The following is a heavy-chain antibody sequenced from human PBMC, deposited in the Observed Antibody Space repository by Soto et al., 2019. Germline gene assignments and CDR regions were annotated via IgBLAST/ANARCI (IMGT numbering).Heavy chain of an antibody. Sequence: GGSLRLSCAASGFTFSNYGMRWLRLAAGKGLEWVAVISYDANNKYYADSLKGRFTISRDNSKNTLYLQMNSLILEDTAVYFCAKEDTSMVSWGIDYWGQGTPVTVSS. D-gene: IGHD5-18*01. CDR3: AKEDTSMVSWGIDY. CDR2: ISYDANNK. CDR1: GFTFSNYG. V-gene: IGHV3-30*18. J-gene: IGHJ4*02.